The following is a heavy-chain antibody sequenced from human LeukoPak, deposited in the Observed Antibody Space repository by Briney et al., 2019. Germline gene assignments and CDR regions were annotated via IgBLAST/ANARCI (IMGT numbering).Heavy chain of an antibody. D-gene: IGHD2-8*01. V-gene: IGHV1-8*01. Sequence: ASVQVSCKASGYTFTGYDINWVRQVTGQGLEWMGWMNFDSGNTAYTQKFQGRVTMTRDTSITTAYMELSSLRPEDTAVYYCARTSSETNKLDGHWPVSDYWGQGTLVTVSS. CDR2: MNFDSGNT. J-gene: IGHJ4*02. CDR3: ARTSSETNKLDGHWPVSDY. CDR1: GYTFTGYD.